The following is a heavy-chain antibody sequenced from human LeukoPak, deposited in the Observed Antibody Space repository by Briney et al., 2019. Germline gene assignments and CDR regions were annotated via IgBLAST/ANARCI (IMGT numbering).Heavy chain of an antibody. CDR2: ISGSGGST. CDR3: AKDRSALIVVAGTTDY. J-gene: IGHJ4*02. Sequence: GGSLRHSCAASGFTFSSYAMNWVRQAPGKGLEWISAISGSGGSTFYADSVQGRFTISRDNSKNTLYLQMNSLRAEDTAVYYCAKDRSALIVVAGTTDYWGQGTLVTVSS. CDR1: GFTFSSYA. V-gene: IGHV3-23*01. D-gene: IGHD6-19*01.